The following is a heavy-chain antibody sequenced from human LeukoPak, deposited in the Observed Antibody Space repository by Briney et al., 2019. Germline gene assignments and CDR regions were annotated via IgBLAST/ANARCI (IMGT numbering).Heavy chain of an antibody. D-gene: IGHD3-10*01. Sequence: GASVKVSCKASGYTFTGYYMHWVRQAPGQGLEWMGWINPNSGGTNYAQKFQGRVTMTRDTSISTAYMELSRLRSDDTAVYYCARGPARVYYYYYMDVWGKGTTVTVSS. J-gene: IGHJ6*03. CDR2: INPNSGGT. V-gene: IGHV1-2*02. CDR3: ARGPARVYYYYYMDV. CDR1: GYTFTGYY.